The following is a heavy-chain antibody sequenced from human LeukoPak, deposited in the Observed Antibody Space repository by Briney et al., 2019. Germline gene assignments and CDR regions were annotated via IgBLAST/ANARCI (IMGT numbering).Heavy chain of an antibody. J-gene: IGHJ6*02. CDR2: IIPIFGTA. CDR3: ARTGENPPAATLYGMDV. D-gene: IGHD2-15*01. Sequence: ASVKVSCKASGGTFSSYAISWVRQAPGQGLEWMGGIIPIFGTANYAQKFQGRVTITADESTSTAYMELSSLRSEDTAVYYCARTGENPPAATLYGMDVWGQGTTVTVSS. V-gene: IGHV1-69*01. CDR1: GGTFSSYA.